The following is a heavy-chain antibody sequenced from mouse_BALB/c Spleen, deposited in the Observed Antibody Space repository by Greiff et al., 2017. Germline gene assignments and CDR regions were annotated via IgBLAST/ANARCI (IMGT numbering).Heavy chain of an antibody. Sequence: EVTLVESGTVLARPGASVKMSCKASGYSFTSYWMHWVKQRPGQGLEWIGAIYPGNSDTSYNQKFKGKAKLTAVTSASTAYMELSSLTNEDSAVYYCTRGYDGYSYYFDYWGQGTTLTVSS. CDR1: GYSFTSYW. V-gene: IGHV1-5*01. J-gene: IGHJ2*01. CDR2: IYPGNSDT. D-gene: IGHD2-3*01. CDR3: TRGYDGYSYYFDY.